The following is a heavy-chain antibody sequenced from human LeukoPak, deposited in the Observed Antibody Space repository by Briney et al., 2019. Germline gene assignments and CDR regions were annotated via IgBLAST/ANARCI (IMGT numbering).Heavy chain of an antibody. CDR1: GFTFSSYA. Sequence: GGSLRLSCAASGFTFSSYAMSWVRQAPGKGLEWVSGVLGGGGTTYYADSVKGRFTISRDNSKNTMYLQMNRLRAEDTALYYCAKRAHSGSYYAAFDIWGQGTEVTVSS. V-gene: IGHV3-23*01. J-gene: IGHJ3*02. CDR3: AKRAHSGSYYAAFDI. CDR2: VLGGGGTT. D-gene: IGHD1-26*01.